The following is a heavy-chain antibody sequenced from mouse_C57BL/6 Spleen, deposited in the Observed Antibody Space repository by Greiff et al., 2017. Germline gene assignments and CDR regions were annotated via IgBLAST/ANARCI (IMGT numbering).Heavy chain of an antibody. D-gene: IGHD1-1*01. CDR3: TSSYYYGSSPRYFDV. CDR2: IYPGNSDT. Sequence: VQLKESGTVLARPGASVKMSCKTSGYTFTSYWMHWVKQRPGQGLEWIGAIYPGNSDTSYNQKFKGKAKLTAVPSASTAYMELSSLTNEDSAVYYCTSSYYYGSSPRYFDVWGTGTTVTVSS. J-gene: IGHJ1*03. CDR1: GYTFTSYW. V-gene: IGHV1-5*01.